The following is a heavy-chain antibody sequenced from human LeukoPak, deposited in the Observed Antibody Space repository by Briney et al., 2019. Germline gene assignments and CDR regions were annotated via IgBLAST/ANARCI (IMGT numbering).Heavy chain of an antibody. Sequence: RGSLRLSCAASGFTFSSYAMSWVRQAPGRGLEWISSIGGSGSSTYYADSVKGRFTISRDNSKNTLYLQMNSLRAEDTAVYYCAKEMGFVVVTGGAFDIWGQGTMVTVSS. CDR3: AKEMGFVVVTGGAFDI. D-gene: IGHD2-21*02. CDR1: GFTFSSYA. V-gene: IGHV3-23*01. J-gene: IGHJ3*02. CDR2: IGGSGSST.